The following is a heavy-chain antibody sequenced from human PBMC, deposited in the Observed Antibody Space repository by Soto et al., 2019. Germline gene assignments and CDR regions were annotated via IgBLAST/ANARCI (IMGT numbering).Heavy chain of an antibody. CDR1: GFTFSSYA. CDR2: ISGSGGST. D-gene: IGHD6-19*01. Sequence: EVQLLESGGGLVQPGGSLRLSCAASGFTFSSYAMSWVRQAPGKGLEWVSAISGSGGSTYYADYVKGRFTISRDNSKKTLYLQMNSLRADDTAVYYCEKDDSSGWFDYWGQGTLVTVSS. CDR3: EKDDSSGWFDY. J-gene: IGHJ5*01. V-gene: IGHV3-23*01.